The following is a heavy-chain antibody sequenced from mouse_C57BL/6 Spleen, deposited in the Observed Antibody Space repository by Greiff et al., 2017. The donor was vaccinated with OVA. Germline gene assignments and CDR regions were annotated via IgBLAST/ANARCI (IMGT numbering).Heavy chain of an antibody. J-gene: IGHJ2*01. Sequence: VKLMESGPGILQSSQTLSLTCSFSGFSLSTSGMGVSWIRQPSGKGLEWLAHIYWDDDKRYNPSLKSRLTISKDTSRNQVFLKITSVDTADTATYYCARNYYGNSYYFDYWGQGTTLTVSS. CDR2: IYWDDDK. CDR3: ARNYYGNSYYFDY. V-gene: IGHV8-12*01. D-gene: IGHD2-1*01. CDR1: GFSLSTSGMG.